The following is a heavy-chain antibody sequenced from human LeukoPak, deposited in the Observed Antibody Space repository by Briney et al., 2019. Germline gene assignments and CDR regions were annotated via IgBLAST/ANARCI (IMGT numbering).Heavy chain of an antibody. CDR3: ARGTVTAPDY. J-gene: IGHJ4*02. Sequence: GGSLRLSCAASGFTFSSYSMNWVRQAPGKGLEWVSSISSSSSYIYYADSVKGRFTISRDNAKNTLYLQMNRLRPEDTAVYYCARGTVTAPDYWGQGTLVTVSS. CDR1: GFTFSSYS. D-gene: IGHD2-21*02. CDR2: ISSSSSYI. V-gene: IGHV3-21*04.